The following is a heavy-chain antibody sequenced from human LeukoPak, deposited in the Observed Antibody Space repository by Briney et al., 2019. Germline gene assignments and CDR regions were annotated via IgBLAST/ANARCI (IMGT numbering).Heavy chain of an antibody. CDR1: GYTFTGYY. CDR3: ARGPIVVVPATRDGAFDI. V-gene: IGHV1-2*02. Sequence: ASVKVSCKASGYTFTGYYMHWVRQAPGQGLEWMGWINPNSGGTNYAQKFQGRVTMTRDTSISPPYMDLSRLRSDDTAVYYCARGPIVVVPATRDGAFDIWGQGTMVTVSS. J-gene: IGHJ3*02. D-gene: IGHD2-2*01. CDR2: INPNSGGT.